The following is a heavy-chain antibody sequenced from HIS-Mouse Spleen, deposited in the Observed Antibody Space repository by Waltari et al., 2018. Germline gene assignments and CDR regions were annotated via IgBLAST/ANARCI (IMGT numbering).Heavy chain of an antibody. CDR1: GYSISSGYY. CDR2: IYHSGST. CDR3: ARVKT. Sequence: QVQLQESGPGLVKPSETLSLTCTVSGYSISSGYYWGWIRQPPGKGLEWIGSIYHSGSTYYNPSHKSRVTISVDTSKNQFSLKLSSVTAADTAVYYCARVKTWGLGTLVTVSS. V-gene: IGHV4-38-2*02. J-gene: IGHJ5*02.